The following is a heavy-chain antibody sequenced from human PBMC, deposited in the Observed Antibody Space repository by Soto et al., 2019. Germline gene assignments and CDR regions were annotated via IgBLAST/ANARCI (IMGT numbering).Heavy chain of an antibody. J-gene: IGHJ4*02. CDR2: INAGNGDT. D-gene: IGHD6-19*01. Sequence: ASVKVSCKASECFTCYALHCVRHAPGQRLEWMGWINAGNGDTKYSQKFQGRVTITRDASSSTVYMDVSSLSSEDPGVYYCARLVKSDRAGAGPIDYWGQGTLVTVSS. CDR3: ARLVKSDRAGAGPIDY. CDR1: ECFTCYA. V-gene: IGHV1-3*01.